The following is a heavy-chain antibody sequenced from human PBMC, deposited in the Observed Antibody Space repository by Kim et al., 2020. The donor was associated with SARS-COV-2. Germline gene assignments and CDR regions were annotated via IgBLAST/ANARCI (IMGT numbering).Heavy chain of an antibody. CDR2: IYYSGST. J-gene: IGHJ4*02. V-gene: IGHV4-61*01. D-gene: IGHD1-1*01. CDR1: GGSVSSGSYY. Sequence: SETLSLTCTVSGGSVSSGSYYWSWIRQPPGKGLEWIGYIYYSGSTNYNPSLKSRVTISVDTSKNQFSLKLSSVTAADTAVYYCASGLPTGTYYFDYWGQGTLVTVSS. CDR3: ASGLPTGTYYFDY.